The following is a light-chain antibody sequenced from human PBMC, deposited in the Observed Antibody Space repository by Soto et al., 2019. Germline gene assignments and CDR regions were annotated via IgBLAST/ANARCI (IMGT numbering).Light chain of an antibody. CDR3: CSYAGSYFYV. V-gene: IGLV2-11*01. CDR2: DVS. Sequence: QSALTQPPSASGSPGQSVTISCTGTSSDVGGYNLVSWYQQHPGKAPKLMIYDVSKRPSGVPDRFSGSKSGNTASLTISGLQAEDEADYYCCSYAGSYFYVFGTGTKLTVL. CDR1: SSDVGGYNL. J-gene: IGLJ1*01.